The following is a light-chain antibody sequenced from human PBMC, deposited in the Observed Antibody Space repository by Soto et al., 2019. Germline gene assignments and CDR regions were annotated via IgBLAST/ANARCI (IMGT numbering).Light chain of an antibody. Sequence: RVTISCTGSSSNIGAGYDVHWYQQRPGTAPKLLIFGNTNRPSGVPDRFSGSKSGTSASLAITGLQAEDEGDYYCQSYDSTLSARYVFGTGTKV. CDR2: GNT. J-gene: IGLJ1*01. V-gene: IGLV1-40*01. CDR3: QSYDSTLSARYV. CDR1: SSNIGAGYD.